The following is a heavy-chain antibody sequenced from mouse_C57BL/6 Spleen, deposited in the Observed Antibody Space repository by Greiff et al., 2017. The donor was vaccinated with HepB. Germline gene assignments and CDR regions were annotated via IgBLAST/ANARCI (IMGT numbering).Heavy chain of an antibody. V-gene: IGHV10-1*01. CDR1: GFSFNTYA. CDR3: VSGGYGNWYFDV. D-gene: IGHD2-1*01. CDR2: IRSKSNNYAT. Sequence: EVMLVESGGGLVQPKGSLKLSCAASGFSFNTYAMNWVRQAPGKGLEWVARIRSKSNNYATYYADSVKDRFTISRDDSESMLYLQMNNLKTEDTAMYYCVSGGYGNWYFDVWGTGTTVTVSS. J-gene: IGHJ1*03.